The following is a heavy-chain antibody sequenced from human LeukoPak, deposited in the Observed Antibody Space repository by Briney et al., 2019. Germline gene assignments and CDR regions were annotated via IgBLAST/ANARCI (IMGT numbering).Heavy chain of an antibody. Sequence: SETLSLTCTVSGGAISSYYWSWIRQPPGKGLEWIGYIYYSGSTNYNPSLKSRVTISVDTSKNPFSLKLTSVTAADTAVYYCARGGYSYGFEAFDIWGQGTMVTVSS. V-gene: IGHV4-59*12. D-gene: IGHD5-18*01. CDR3: ARGGYSYGFEAFDI. CDR2: IYYSGST. CDR1: GGAISSYY. J-gene: IGHJ3*02.